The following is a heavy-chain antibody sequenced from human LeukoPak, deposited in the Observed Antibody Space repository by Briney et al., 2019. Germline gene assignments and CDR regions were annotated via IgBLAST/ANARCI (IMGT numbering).Heavy chain of an antibody. CDR3: AAGDVFDI. CDR2: ISGSGGST. CDR1: GFTFSSYA. D-gene: IGHD7-27*01. Sequence: GGSLRLSCAASGFTFSSYAITWVRQAPGKGLEWVSAISGSGGSTYYADSVKGRFTISRDNAKNSLYLQMNSLRAEDTAVYYCAAGDVFDIWGQGTMVTVSS. V-gene: IGHV3-23*01. J-gene: IGHJ3*02.